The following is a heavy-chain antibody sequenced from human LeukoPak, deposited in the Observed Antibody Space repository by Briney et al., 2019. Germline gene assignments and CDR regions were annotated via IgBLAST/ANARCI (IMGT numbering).Heavy chain of an antibody. J-gene: IGHJ4*02. Sequence: GGSLRLSCAASGFTFSSYSMNWVRQAPGKGLEWVSSISSGSSYIYYADSVKGRFTISRDNAKNSLYLQMNSLRAEDTAVYYCARDDDSSGYYSPDYWGQGTLVTVSS. D-gene: IGHD3-22*01. CDR2: ISSGSSYI. CDR1: GFTFSSYS. CDR3: ARDDDSSGYYSPDY. V-gene: IGHV3-21*01.